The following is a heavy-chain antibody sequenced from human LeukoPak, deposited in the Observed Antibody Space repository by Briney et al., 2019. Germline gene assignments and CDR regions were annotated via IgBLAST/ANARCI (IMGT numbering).Heavy chain of an antibody. D-gene: IGHD3-22*01. Sequence: GGSLRLSCAASGFTFSSYSMNWVRQAPGKGLEWVSSISSSSSYIYYADSVKGRFTISRDNAKNSLYLQMNSLRAEDTAVYYCAKGHPLRYYDSSGTDAFDIWGKGTTVTVS. CDR1: GFTFSSYS. J-gene: IGHJ3*02. CDR2: ISSSSSYI. V-gene: IGHV3-21*01. CDR3: AKGHPLRYYDSSGTDAFDI.